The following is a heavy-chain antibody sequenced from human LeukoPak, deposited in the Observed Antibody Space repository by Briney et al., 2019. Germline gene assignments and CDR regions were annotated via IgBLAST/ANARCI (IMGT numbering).Heavy chain of an antibody. J-gene: IGHJ4*02. D-gene: IGHD3-10*01. CDR2: ISYTGST. Sequence: SETLSLTCTVSNGSISSYYWNWIRQPPGKGLEWIGYISYTGSTNYNPSLRSRVTISIDTSENQFSLKLSSVTAADTAVYYCASELLRYGSGSYVYWGQGTPVTVSS. CDR1: NGSISSYY. CDR3: ASELLRYGSGSYVY. V-gene: IGHV4-59*08.